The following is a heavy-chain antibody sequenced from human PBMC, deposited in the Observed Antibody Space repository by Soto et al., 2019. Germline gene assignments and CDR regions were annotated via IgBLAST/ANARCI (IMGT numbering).Heavy chain of an antibody. Sequence: TGGSLRLSCAASGFTFSSYGMHWVHQAPGKGLEWVAVIWYDGSNKYYADSVKGRFTISRDNSKNTLYLQMNSLRAEDTAVYYCARGRTSTTPYNWFDPWGQGTLVTVSS. CDR2: IWYDGSNK. CDR3: ARGRTSTTPYNWFDP. J-gene: IGHJ5*02. D-gene: IGHD2-2*01. CDR1: GFTFSSYG. V-gene: IGHV3-33*01.